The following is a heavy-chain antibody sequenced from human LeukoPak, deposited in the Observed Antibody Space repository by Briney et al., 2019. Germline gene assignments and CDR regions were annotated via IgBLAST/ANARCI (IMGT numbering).Heavy chain of an antibody. J-gene: IGHJ6*02. D-gene: IGHD4-17*01. Sequence: GKSLKILCWGSGDSFTSYWIGWGRQMSGKGLEWLGIIYLGDSETYTSASLQGQVTISVDNSINTDYLQWSSLKAADTAMYYCAREWGDYSGMDVWGQGTMVTVSS. CDR2: IYLGDSET. CDR1: GDSFTSYW. V-gene: IGHV5-51*01. CDR3: AREWGDYSGMDV.